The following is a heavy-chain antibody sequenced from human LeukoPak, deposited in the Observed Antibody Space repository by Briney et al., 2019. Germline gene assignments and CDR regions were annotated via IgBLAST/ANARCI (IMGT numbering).Heavy chain of an antibody. CDR3: AKVTPDYYYYGMDV. Sequence: GGSLRVSCAASGFTFSSYAMSWVRQAPGKGLEWVSAISGSGGSTYYADSVKGRFTISRDNSKNTLYLQMNSLRAEDTAVYYCAKVTPDYYYYGMDVWGQGTTVTVSS. CDR1: GFTFSSYA. V-gene: IGHV3-23*01. CDR2: ISGSGGST. J-gene: IGHJ6*02.